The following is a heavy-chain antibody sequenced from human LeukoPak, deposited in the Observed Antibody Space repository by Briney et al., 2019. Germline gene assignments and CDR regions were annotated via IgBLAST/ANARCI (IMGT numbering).Heavy chain of an antibody. CDR2: IYPGDSDT. CDR3: AGHSSSWSHAFDI. Sequence: GESLKISCKGSGYSFTSYWIGWVRQMPGKGLEWMGIIYPGDSDTRYSPSFQGQVTISADKSISTAYLQWSSLKASDTAMYYCAGHSSSWSHAFDIWGQGTMVTVSS. V-gene: IGHV5-51*01. J-gene: IGHJ3*02. CDR1: GYSFTSYW. D-gene: IGHD6-13*01.